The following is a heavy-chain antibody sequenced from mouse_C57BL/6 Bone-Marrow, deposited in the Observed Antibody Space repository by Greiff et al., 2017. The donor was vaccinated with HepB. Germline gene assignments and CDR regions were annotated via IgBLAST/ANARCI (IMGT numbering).Heavy chain of an antibody. CDR1: GFSLTSYG. Sequence: VQLQQSGPGLVQPSQSLSITCTVSGFSLTSYGVHWVRQSPGKGLEWLGVIWRGGSTDYNAAFMSRLSITKDNSKSQVFFKMNSLQADDTAIYYCAIPYYYGSSPYAMDYWGQGTSVTVSS. CDR3: AIPYYYGSSPYAMDY. D-gene: IGHD1-1*01. V-gene: IGHV2-5*01. CDR2: IWRGGST. J-gene: IGHJ4*01.